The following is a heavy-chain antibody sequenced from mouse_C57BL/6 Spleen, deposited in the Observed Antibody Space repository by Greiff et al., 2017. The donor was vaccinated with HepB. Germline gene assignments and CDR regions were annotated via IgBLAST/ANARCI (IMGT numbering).Heavy chain of an antibody. D-gene: IGHD2-10*02. CDR1: GYSITSGYY. Sequence: DVQLQESGPGLVKPSQSLSLTCSVPGYSITSGYYWNWIRQFPGNKLEWMGYISYDGSNNYNPSLKNRISITRDTSKNQFFLKLNSVTTEDTATYYCARDTPYGNYFDYWGQGTTLTVSS. V-gene: IGHV3-6*01. CDR2: ISYDGSN. J-gene: IGHJ2*01. CDR3: ARDTPYGNYFDY.